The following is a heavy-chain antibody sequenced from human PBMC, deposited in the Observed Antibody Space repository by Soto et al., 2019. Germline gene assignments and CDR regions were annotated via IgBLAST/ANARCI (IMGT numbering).Heavy chain of an antibody. CDR1: GGSISGSY. V-gene: IGHV4-59*01. Sequence: SETLSLTCSVSGGSISGSYWSWIRQSQGKGLEWLGYDYYTGSPNYNPSLTSRISTSVAPPKSEFDLRLSAVTAADTAMYYCATSVAVPGERFDYWGHGTQVTVSS. CDR2: DYYTGSP. J-gene: IGHJ4*01. CDR3: ATSVAVPGERFDY. D-gene: IGHD6-19*01.